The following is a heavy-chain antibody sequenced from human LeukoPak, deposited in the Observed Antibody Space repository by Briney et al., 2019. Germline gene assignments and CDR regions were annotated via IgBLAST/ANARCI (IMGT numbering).Heavy chain of an antibody. CDR3: AKGVDYYGSGSYHPYFDY. CDR2: ISGSGGST. CDR1: GFTFSSYA. J-gene: IGHJ4*02. V-gene: IGHV3-23*01. D-gene: IGHD3-10*01. Sequence: GGSLRLSCAASGFTFSSYAMSWVRQAPGKGLEWVSAISGSGGSTYYADSVKGRFTISRDNSKNTLYLQMNSLRAEDTAVYYCAKGVDYYGSGSYHPYFDYWGQGTLVTVSP.